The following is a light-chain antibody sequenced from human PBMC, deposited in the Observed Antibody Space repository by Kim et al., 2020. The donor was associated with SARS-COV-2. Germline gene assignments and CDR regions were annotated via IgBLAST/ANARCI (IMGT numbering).Light chain of an antibody. CDR3: QVWDSSSDHRV. CDR2: YDS. J-gene: IGLJ6*01. CDR1: NIGSKS. V-gene: IGLV3-21*04. Sequence: SYELTQPPSVSVAPGQTARITCGGNNIGSKSVHWYQQKPGQAPVLVIYYDSDRPSGIPERFSGSNSGNTATLTISRVEAGDEADYYCQVWDSSSDHRVFGGGTKVTVL.